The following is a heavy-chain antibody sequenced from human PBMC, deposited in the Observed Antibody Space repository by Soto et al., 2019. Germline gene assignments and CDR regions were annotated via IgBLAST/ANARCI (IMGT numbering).Heavy chain of an antibody. CDR2: ITTDKGKT. CDR1: GYTFTSFG. Sequence: GPEVKKPGASVKVSCKTSGYTFTSFGIRWVRQAPGQGLEWMGWITTDKGKTNYAQKFQGRVTMTTDTSTSTADMELRSLRSDDTAVYYCATRSPAFDYWGQGTLVTVSS. V-gene: IGHV1-18*01. CDR3: ATRSPAFDY. J-gene: IGHJ4*02.